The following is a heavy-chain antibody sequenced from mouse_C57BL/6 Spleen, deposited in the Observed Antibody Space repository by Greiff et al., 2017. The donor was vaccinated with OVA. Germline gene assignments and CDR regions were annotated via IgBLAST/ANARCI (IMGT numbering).Heavy chain of an antibody. CDR3: ANGSSYWYFDV. CDR2: IYPGDGDT. D-gene: IGHD1-1*01. Sequence: QVQLQQSGPELVKPGASVKISCKASGYAFSSSWMNWVKQRPGKGLEWIGRIYPGDGDTNYNGKFKGKATLTVDTSSSTAYMQLSSLTSEDSAVYYCANGSSYWYFDVWGTGTTVTVSS. J-gene: IGHJ1*03. CDR1: GYAFSSSW. V-gene: IGHV1-82*01.